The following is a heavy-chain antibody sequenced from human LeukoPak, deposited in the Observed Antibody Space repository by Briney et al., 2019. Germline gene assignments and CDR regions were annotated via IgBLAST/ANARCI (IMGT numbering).Heavy chain of an antibody. D-gene: IGHD6-19*01. Sequence: VSVKVSCKASGYTFTGYYMHWVRQAPGQGLEWMGWINPNSGGTNYAQKFQGRVTMTRDTSISTAYMELSRLRSDDTAVYYCARDPSGWYVFDYWGQGTLVTVSS. CDR3: ARDPSGWYVFDY. CDR2: INPNSGGT. V-gene: IGHV1-2*02. J-gene: IGHJ4*02. CDR1: GYTFTGYY.